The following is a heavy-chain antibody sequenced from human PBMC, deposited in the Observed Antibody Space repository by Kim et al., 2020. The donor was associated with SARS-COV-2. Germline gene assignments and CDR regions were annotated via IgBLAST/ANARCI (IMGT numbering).Heavy chain of an antibody. J-gene: IGHJ6*02. CDR1: GGSFSGYY. CDR2: INHSGST. D-gene: IGHD2-15*01. CDR3: ARVIGYCSGGSCYSYYYYGMDV. V-gene: IGHV4-34*01. Sequence: SETLSLTCAVYGGSFSGYYWSWIRQPPGKGLEWIGEINHSGSTNYNPSLKSRVTISVDTSKNQFSLKLSSVTAADTAVYYCARVIGYCSGGSCYSYYYYGMDVWGQGTTVTVSS.